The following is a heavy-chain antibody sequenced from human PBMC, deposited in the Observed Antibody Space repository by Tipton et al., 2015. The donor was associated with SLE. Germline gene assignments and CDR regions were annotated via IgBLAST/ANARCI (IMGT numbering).Heavy chain of an antibody. CDR2: ISAYNGNT. D-gene: IGHD3-10*01. CDR1: GYSFNGYY. J-gene: IGHJ2*01. CDR3: ARDGGLLWFRDRRYFDL. V-gene: IGHV1-18*04. Sequence: QLVQSGAEVKKPGASVKVSCKASGYSFNGYYMHWVRQAPGQGLEWMGWISAYNGNTNYAQKLQGRVTMTTDTSTSTAYMELRSLRSDDTAVYYCARDGGLLWFRDRRYFDLWGRGTLVTVSS.